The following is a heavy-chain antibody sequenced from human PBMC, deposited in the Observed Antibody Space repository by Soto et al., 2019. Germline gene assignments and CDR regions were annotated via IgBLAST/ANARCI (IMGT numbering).Heavy chain of an antibody. CDR2: INHSGST. CDR1: GGSFSGYY. Sequence: SETLSLTCAVYGGSFSGYYWSWIRQPPGKGLEWIGEINHSGSTNYNPSLKSRVTISVDTSKNQFSLKLSSVTAADTAVYYCARKRWLQFFDYWGQGTLVTVSS. D-gene: IGHD5-12*01. J-gene: IGHJ4*02. V-gene: IGHV4-34*01. CDR3: ARKRWLQFFDY.